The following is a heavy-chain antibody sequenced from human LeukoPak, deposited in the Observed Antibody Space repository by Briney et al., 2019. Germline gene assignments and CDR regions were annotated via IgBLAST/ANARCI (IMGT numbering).Heavy chain of an antibody. Sequence: GGSLRLSCEASGFTFSSYWMNWVRQAPGKGLEWVANINQDGSEKYYVDSVKGRFTISRDNAKNSLYPQMNSLRAEDTAVYYCGRAMDYWGQGTLVTVSS. J-gene: IGHJ4*02. CDR2: INQDGSEK. CDR3: GRAMDY. CDR1: GFTFSSYW. V-gene: IGHV3-7*03.